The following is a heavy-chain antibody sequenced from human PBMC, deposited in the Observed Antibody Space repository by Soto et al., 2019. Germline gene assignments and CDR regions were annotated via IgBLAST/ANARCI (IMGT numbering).Heavy chain of an antibody. Sequence: PGGSLRLSCAASGFTFSDYYMSWIRQAPGKGLEWVSYISSSSGYTNYADSVKGRFTISRDNAKNSLYLQMNSLRAEDTAVYYCARGGFRDRRNYGMDVWGQGTTVTVSS. CDR1: GFTFSDYY. J-gene: IGHJ6*02. CDR3: ARGGFRDRRNYGMDV. V-gene: IGHV3-11*06. CDR2: ISSSSGYT.